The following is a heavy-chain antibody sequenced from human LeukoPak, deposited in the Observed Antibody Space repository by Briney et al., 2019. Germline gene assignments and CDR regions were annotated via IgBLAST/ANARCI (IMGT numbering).Heavy chain of an antibody. CDR3: AKAGIGVVGYFDY. V-gene: IGHV3-23*01. CDR1: GFTFNSYA. J-gene: IGHJ4*02. D-gene: IGHD6-19*01. Sequence: GGSLRLTCAASGFTFNSYAMSWVRQAPGKGLEWVSAIRGSGGGTYYADSVKGRFTISRDNSKNTLYLQMNSLRDEDTALYYCAKAGIGVVGYFDYWGQGTLVTVSS. CDR2: IRGSGGGT.